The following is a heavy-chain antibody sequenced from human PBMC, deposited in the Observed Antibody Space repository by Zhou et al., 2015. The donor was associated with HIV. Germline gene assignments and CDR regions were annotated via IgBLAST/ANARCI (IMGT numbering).Heavy chain of an antibody. D-gene: IGHD4-11*01. V-gene: IGHV1-69*01. Sequence: QVQLVQSGAEVKKPGSSVKVSCKASGGTFSSYAISWVRQAPGQGLEWMGGIIPIFGTANYAQKFQGRVTITADESTSTAYMELSSLRSEDTAVYYCARTVTTLFIGYYYYYYMDVWGKGTTVTVSS. CDR2: IIPIFGTA. CDR1: GGTFSSYA. CDR3: ARTVTTLFIGYYYYYYMDV. J-gene: IGHJ6*03.